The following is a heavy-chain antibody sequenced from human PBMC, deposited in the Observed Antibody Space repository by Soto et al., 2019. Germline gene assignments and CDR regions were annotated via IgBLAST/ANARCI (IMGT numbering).Heavy chain of an antibody. D-gene: IGHD1-1*01. V-gene: IGHV2-5*02. J-gene: IGHJ3*02. Sequence: QITLKESGPTLVKPTQTLTLTCTFSGFSLSTSGVGVGWIRQPPGKALEWLALIYWDDDKRYSPSLKSRLTITKDTSKNQVVLTMTNMDPVDTATYYCPHRRVQLVLDAFDIWGQGTMVTVSS. CDR3: PHRRVQLVLDAFDI. CDR2: IYWDDDK. CDR1: GFSLSTSGVG.